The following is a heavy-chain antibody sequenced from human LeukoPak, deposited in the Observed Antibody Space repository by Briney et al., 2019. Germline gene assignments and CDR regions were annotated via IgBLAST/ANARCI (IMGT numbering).Heavy chain of an antibody. D-gene: IGHD3-10*01. CDR1: GGSISSSSYY. CDR3: ARHVGIGSYFDY. CDR2: IYYSGST. Sequence: SETLSLTCTVPGGSISSSSYYWGWIRQPPGKGLEWIGSIYYSGSTYYNPSLKSRVTISVDTSKNQFSLKLSSVTAADTAVYYCARHVGIGSYFDYWVQGTLATVSS. V-gene: IGHV4-39*01. J-gene: IGHJ4*02.